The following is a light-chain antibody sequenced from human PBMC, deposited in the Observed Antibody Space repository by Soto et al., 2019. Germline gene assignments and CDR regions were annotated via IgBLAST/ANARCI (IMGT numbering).Light chain of an antibody. CDR3: QQRNNWPPIT. J-gene: IGKJ5*01. CDR2: DAS. CDR1: QTVRNNY. V-gene: IGKV3D-20*02. Sequence: EFVLTQSPGTLSLSPGERATLSCRASQTVRNNYLAWYQQKPGQAPRLLIYDASSRATGIPDRFSGGGSGTDFTLTISRLEPEDFALYYCQQRNNWPPITFGQGTRLEIK.